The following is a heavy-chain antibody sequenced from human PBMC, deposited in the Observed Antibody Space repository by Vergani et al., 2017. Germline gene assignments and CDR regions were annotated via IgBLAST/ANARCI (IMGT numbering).Heavy chain of an antibody. Sequence: EVQLLESGGGLVQPGGSLRLSCAASGFTFSSYAMSWVRQAPGKGLEWVSAISGSGGSTYYADSVKGRFAISRDNAKNSLYLQMNSLRAEDTAVYYCARDFPSSWYRYFDYWGQGTLVTVSS. CDR1: GFTFSSYA. V-gene: IGHV3-23*01. D-gene: IGHD6-13*01. CDR3: ARDFPSSWYRYFDY. J-gene: IGHJ4*02. CDR2: ISGSGGST.